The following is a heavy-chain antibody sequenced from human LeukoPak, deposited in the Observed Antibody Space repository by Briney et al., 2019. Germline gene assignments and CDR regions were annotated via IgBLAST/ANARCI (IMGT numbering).Heavy chain of an antibody. CDR3: ATSEGLTMVRGFDY. D-gene: IGHD3-10*01. V-gene: IGHV3-23*01. J-gene: IGHJ4*02. CDR2: ISGSGGST. Sequence: GGSLRLSCAASGFTFSSYAMSWVRQAPGKGLEWVSAISGSGGSTYYADSVKGRFTISRDNSKNTLYLQMNSLRAEDTAVYYCATSEGLTMVRGFDYWGQGALVTVSS. CDR1: GFTFSSYA.